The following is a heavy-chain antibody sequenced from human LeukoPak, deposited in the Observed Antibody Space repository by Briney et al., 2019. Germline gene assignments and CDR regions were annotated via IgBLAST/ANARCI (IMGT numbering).Heavy chain of an antibody. CDR2: ISGSGGTT. D-gene: IGHD5-12*01. Sequence: PGGSLRLSCAASGFTFSSYAMSWVRLAPGKGLEWVSSISGSGGTTYYADSVKGRFTISRDNSKNTLYLQMNSLRAEDTAVYYCAKVGTPGPYIGYDLLRQHFDCWGQGTLVTVSS. CDR1: GFTFSSYA. V-gene: IGHV3-23*01. CDR3: AKVGTPGPYIGYDLLRQHFDC. J-gene: IGHJ4*02.